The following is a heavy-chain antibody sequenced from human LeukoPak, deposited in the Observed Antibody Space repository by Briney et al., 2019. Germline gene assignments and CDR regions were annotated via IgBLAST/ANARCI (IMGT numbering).Heavy chain of an antibody. CDR2: VDSSGKT. Sequence: SETLSLTCTVSGGSISTGDYYWAWIRQPPGKGLGWAGSVDSSGKTYYNPSLKSRVTVSVDTSKNQFSLKVTSVTAADTAVYYCARLLAAAKTDYFDYWGQGTLVTVSS. V-gene: IGHV4-39*01. CDR3: ARLLAAAKTDYFDY. D-gene: IGHD6-13*01. J-gene: IGHJ4*02. CDR1: GGSISTGDYY.